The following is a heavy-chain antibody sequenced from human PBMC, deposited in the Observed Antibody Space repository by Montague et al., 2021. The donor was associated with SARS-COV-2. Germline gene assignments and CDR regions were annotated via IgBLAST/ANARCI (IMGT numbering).Heavy chain of an antibody. CDR1: GASINIGTCY. Sequence: SETLSLTCTVSGASINIGTCYWTWIPPSPGQPLEWVGYIHDSGTTNHXPTMKGRVTILAATSRNQLSLNLNSVTAAATAVYYCARGHCSGGFCYYGVAFDVWGQGTMVTVS. V-gene: IGHV4-61*01. D-gene: IGHD2-15*01. J-gene: IGHJ3*01. CDR3: ARGHCSGGFCYYGVAFDV. CDR2: IHDSGTT.